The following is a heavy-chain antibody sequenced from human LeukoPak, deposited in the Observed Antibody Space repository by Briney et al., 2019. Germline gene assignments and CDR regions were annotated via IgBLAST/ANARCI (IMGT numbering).Heavy chain of an antibody. CDR1: GFTFSSYA. J-gene: IGHJ4*02. D-gene: IGHD3-10*01. Sequence: PGGSLRLSCAASGFTFSSYAMSWVRQAPGKGLEWVSAISDSGGYTYYADSVKGRFTISRDNAKNTVYLQMNSLRAEDTAVYYCAKSSGSYPYCFDFWGQGTLVTVSS. CDR2: ISDSGGYT. CDR3: AKSSGSYPYCFDF. V-gene: IGHV3-23*01.